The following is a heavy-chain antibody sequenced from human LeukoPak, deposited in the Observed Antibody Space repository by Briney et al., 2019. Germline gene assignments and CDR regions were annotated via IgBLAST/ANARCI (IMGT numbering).Heavy chain of an antibody. J-gene: IGHJ6*03. D-gene: IGHD6-13*01. CDR1: GYTFTNYD. Sequence: ASVRVSCKASGYTFTNYDINWVRQATGQGLEWMGWMNPNSGNTGYAQKFQGRVTMTRNTSISTAYMELSSLRSEDTAVYYCARGSRYSSSWYRDYYYYYMDVWGKGTTVTISS. CDR2: MNPNSGNT. V-gene: IGHV1-8*02. CDR3: ARGSRYSSSWYRDYYYYYMDV.